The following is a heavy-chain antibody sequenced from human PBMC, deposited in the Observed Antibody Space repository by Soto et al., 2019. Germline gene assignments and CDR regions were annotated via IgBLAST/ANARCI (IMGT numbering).Heavy chain of an antibody. J-gene: IGHJ5*02. CDR1: GGSISSSSYY. D-gene: IGHD1-26*01. CDR2: IYYSGST. Sequence: SETLSLTCTVSGGSISSSSYYWGWIRQPPGKGLEWIGSIYYSGSTYYNPSLKSRVTISVDTSKNQFSLKLSSVTAADTAVYYFLKVGRLRGDYNWFDPWGQGTLVTVSS. CDR3: LKVGRLRGDYNWFDP. V-gene: IGHV4-39*01.